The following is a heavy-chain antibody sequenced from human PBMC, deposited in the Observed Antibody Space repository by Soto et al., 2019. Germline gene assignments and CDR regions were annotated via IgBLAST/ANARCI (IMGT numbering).Heavy chain of an antibody. Sequence: PGESLKISCKGSGYSFTSYWIGWVRQMRGKGLEWMGVIYPGDSDTRYSPSFQGQVTISADKSISTAYLQWSSLKASDTAMYYCARHAFDYGGNSGYFDLWRRGTLVTVSS. V-gene: IGHV5-51*01. CDR2: IYPGDSDT. D-gene: IGHD4-17*01. CDR3: ARHAFDYGGNSGYFDL. CDR1: GYSFTSYW. J-gene: IGHJ2*01.